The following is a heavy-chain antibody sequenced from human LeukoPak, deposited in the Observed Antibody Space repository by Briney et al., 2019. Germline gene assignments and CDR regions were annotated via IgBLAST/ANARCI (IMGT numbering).Heavy chain of an antibody. J-gene: IGHJ4*02. Sequence: PAGSLRLSCAASGFTFSSYAIHWVRQAPGKGLEWLAVISYDGSNKYYADSVKRRFTISRDNSKNTLYLQMNSLRAEDTAVYYCARDKEGYSGYDYYFDYWGQGTLVTVSS. CDR3: ARDKEGYSGYDYYFDY. D-gene: IGHD5-12*01. CDR1: GFTFSSYA. CDR2: ISYDGSNK. V-gene: IGHV3-30-3*01.